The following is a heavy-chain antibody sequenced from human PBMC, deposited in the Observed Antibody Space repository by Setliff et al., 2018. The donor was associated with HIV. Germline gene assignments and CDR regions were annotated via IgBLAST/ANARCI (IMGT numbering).Heavy chain of an antibody. D-gene: IGHD2-15*01. Sequence: PSETLSLTCTVSDGSFSSDYWAWIRQTPGKGLEWIGYIYYSGSTKYNPSLKTRVTLSVDTSKNQFSLRLSSVTAADTAVYYCARAIGDASGGGLDVWGPGTTVTVSS. J-gene: IGHJ6*02. CDR2: IYYSGST. CDR1: DGSFSSDY. CDR3: ARAIGDASGGGLDV. V-gene: IGHV4-59*01.